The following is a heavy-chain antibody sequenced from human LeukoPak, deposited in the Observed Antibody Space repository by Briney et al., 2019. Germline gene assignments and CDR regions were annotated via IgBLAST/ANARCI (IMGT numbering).Heavy chain of an antibody. Sequence: PSETLSLTCTVSGGSISSGSYYWSWIRQPAWKGLEWIGRIYTSGSTNYNPSLKSRVTISVDTSKNQFSLKLSSVTAADTAVYYCARDSDYWGQGTLVTVSS. J-gene: IGHJ4*02. CDR1: GGSISSGSYY. CDR2: IYTSGST. V-gene: IGHV4-61*02. CDR3: ARDSDY.